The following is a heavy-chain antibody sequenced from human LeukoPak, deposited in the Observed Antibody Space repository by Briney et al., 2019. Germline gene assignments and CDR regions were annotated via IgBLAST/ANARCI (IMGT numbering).Heavy chain of an antibody. CDR3: ARVGAFGGANFDY. CDR1: GFTFSSYW. D-gene: IGHD3-16*01. CDR2: IKQDGSEK. J-gene: IGHJ4*02. V-gene: IGHV3-7*01. Sequence: GGSLRLSCAASGFTFSSYWMSWVRQAPGKGLEWVANIKQDGSEKYYVDSVRGRFTISRDNAKNSLYLQMNSLRAEDTAVYYCARVGAFGGANFDYWGQGTLVTVSS.